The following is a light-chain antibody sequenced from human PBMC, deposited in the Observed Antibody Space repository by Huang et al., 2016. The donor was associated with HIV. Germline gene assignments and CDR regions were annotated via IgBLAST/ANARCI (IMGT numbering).Light chain of an antibody. CDR3: KQYYTSPT. J-gene: IGKJ1*01. CDR1: QGISNS. V-gene: IGKV1-NL1*01. Sequence: DIQMTKSPSSLSAFVGDTVTITWRASQGISNSVAWYQQKPGKAPKLLLYSTSRLESGVPSRFRGGGSGTDYTRTINSLQPDDFATYYWKQYYTSPTFGQGSKVEIK. CDR2: STS.